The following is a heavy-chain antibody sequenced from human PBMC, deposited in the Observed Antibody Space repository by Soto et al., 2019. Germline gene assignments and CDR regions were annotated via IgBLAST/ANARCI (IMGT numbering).Heavy chain of an antibody. D-gene: IGHD4-17*01. V-gene: IGHV1-69*02. CDR2: IIPILGEA. CDR3: ASIYGDYAD. CDR1: GGPFSSYT. Sequence: QVQLVQSGAEVKKPGSSVKVSCKASGGPFSSYTISWVRQAPGQGLEWMGRIIPILGEAKYAQKFQGRVTISADKSTSTAYLELSSLRSEDTAVYYCASIYGDYADWGQGTLVTVSS. J-gene: IGHJ4*02.